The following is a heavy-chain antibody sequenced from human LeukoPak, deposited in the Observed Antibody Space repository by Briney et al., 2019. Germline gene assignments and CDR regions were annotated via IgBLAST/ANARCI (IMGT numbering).Heavy chain of an antibody. D-gene: IGHD6-13*01. CDR3: ATAAENDAFDI. CDR2: FDPEDGET. Sequence: ASVKVSCKASGYTFTGYYMHRVRQAPGKGLEWMGGFDPEDGETIYAQKFQGRVTMTEDTSTDTAYMELSSLRSEDTAVYYCATAAENDAFDIWGQGTMVTVSS. V-gene: IGHV1-24*01. J-gene: IGHJ3*02. CDR1: GYTFTGYY.